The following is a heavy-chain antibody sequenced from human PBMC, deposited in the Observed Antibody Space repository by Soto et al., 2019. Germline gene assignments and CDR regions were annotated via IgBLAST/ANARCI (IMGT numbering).Heavy chain of an antibody. CDR2: IRGSGGST. D-gene: IGHD4-17*01. CDR3: AKVRFPFAPRDYWHWFDP. Sequence: EVQMLEPGGGLVQPGRSLRLSCAASGFTFSSYDMSWVRQAPGKGLEWVSAIRGSGGSTYYADSVKGRFTIYRDNSKKTLYLQMKSRRAEDTAVYYYAKVRFPFAPRDYWHWFDPWGQGTLVTVST. V-gene: IGHV3-23*01. CDR1: GFTFSSYD. J-gene: IGHJ5*02.